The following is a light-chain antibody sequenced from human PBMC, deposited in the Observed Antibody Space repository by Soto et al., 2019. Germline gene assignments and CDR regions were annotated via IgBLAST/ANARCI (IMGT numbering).Light chain of an antibody. CDR3: QSYDSSLSGSMV. CDR2: GNS. CDR1: SSNIGAGYD. J-gene: IGLJ2*01. Sequence: QSVLTQPPSVSGAPGQRVTISCTGSSSNIGAGYDVHWYQQLPGTAPKLLIYGNSNRPSGVPDRFSGSKSGTSASLAITGLQAEDEAADYCQSYDSSLSGSMVFGGGTKVTVL. V-gene: IGLV1-40*01.